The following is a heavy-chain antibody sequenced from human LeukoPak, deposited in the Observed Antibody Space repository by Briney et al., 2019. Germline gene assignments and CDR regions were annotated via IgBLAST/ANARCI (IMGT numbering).Heavy chain of an antibody. CDR2: IRSRTFRGTT. CDR1: GFTFGEHV. D-gene: IGHD5/OR15-5a*01. J-gene: IGHJ6*04. Sequence: GGSLRLSCTASGFTFGEHVVSWVRQAPGKGLEWVGLIRSRTFRGTTENAASVEGRFTFSRDDSKSIAYLQMNSLKTEDTAVYYCTREDLYVYYMDVWGKGTTVTVSS. CDR3: TREDLYVYYMDV. V-gene: IGHV3-49*04.